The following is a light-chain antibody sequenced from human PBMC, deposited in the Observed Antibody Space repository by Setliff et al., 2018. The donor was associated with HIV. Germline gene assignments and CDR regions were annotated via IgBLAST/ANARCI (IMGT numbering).Light chain of an antibody. CDR1: SSDVGAYNY. CDR2: EVS. Sequence: TQPPSASGSPGQSVTISCTGTSSDVGAYNYVSWYQQHPGKAPKLMIYEVSKRPSGVPDRFSGSKSGNTASLTVSGLQAEDEADYYCSSYGGNNNKVFGTGTKVTVL. V-gene: IGLV2-8*01. CDR3: SSYGGNNNKV. J-gene: IGLJ1*01.